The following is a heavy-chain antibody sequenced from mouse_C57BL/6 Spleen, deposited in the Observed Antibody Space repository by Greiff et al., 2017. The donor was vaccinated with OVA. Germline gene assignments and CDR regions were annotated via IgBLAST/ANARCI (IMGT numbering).Heavy chain of an antibody. V-gene: IGHV1-22*01. D-gene: IGHD2-4*01. CDR3: ARIYDYDAAWFAY. CDR1: GYTFTDYN. CDR2: INPNNGGT. Sequence: VQLKQSGPELVKPGASVKMSCKASGYTFTDYNMHWVKQSHGKSLEWIGYINPNNGGTSYNQKFKGKATLTVNKSSSTAYMELRSLTSEDSAVYYCARIYDYDAAWFAYWGQGTLVTVSA. J-gene: IGHJ3*01.